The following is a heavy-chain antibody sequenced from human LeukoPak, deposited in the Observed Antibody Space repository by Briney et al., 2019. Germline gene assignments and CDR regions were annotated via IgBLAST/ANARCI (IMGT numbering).Heavy chain of an antibody. D-gene: IGHD6-19*01. Sequence: GGSLRLSCAASGFTFSSYSMNWVRQSPGKGLEWVPYISSSSSTIYYADSVKGRFTVSRDSAKNSLYLQLNSLRDEDTAVYYCARDVQWLSYWGQGTLVTVSS. V-gene: IGHV3-48*02. CDR1: GFTFSSYS. CDR3: ARDVQWLSY. CDR2: ISSSSSTI. J-gene: IGHJ4*02.